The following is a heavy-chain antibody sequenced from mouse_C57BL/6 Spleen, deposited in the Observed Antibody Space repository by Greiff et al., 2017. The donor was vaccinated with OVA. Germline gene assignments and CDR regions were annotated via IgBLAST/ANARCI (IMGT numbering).Heavy chain of an antibody. CDR3: ARPDYYGSSTFAY. V-gene: IGHV5-17*01. Sequence: EVQLQESGGGLVKPGGSLKLSCAASGFTFSDYGMHWVRQAPEKGLEWVAYISSGSSTIYYADTVKGRFTISRDNAKNTLFLQMTSLRSEDTAMYYCARPDYYGSSTFAYWGQGTLVTVSA. J-gene: IGHJ3*01. D-gene: IGHD1-1*01. CDR2: ISSGSSTI. CDR1: GFTFSDYG.